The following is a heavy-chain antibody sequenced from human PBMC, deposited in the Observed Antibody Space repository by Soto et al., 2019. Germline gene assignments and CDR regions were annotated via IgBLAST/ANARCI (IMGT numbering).Heavy chain of an antibody. J-gene: IGHJ3*02. CDR2: IYYSGST. D-gene: IGHD3-9*01. CDR3: ARHYYDSLTGYHDAFAI. V-gene: IGHV4-39*01. Sequence: KGLEWIGSIYYSGSTYYNPSLKSRVTISVDTSKNQFSLKLSSVTAADTAVYYCARHYYDSLTGYHDAFAIRGQGTIVPGSS.